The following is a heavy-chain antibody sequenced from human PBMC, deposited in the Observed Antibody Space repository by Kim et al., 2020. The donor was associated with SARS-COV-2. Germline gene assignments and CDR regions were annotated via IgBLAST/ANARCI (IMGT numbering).Heavy chain of an antibody. CDR2: ISYDGSNK. V-gene: IGHV3-30-3*01. CDR1: GFTVSSFA. Sequence: GGSLRLSCAASGFTVSSFAMHWVRQAPGKGLEWVAAISYDGSNKSYADSVKGRFTVSRDNSKNTLYLQMNSLRPEDTAVYYCARDHHGVITCYYFDYWGQGTLVTVSS. D-gene: IGHD3-16*02. J-gene: IGHJ4*02. CDR3: ARDHHGVITCYYFDY.